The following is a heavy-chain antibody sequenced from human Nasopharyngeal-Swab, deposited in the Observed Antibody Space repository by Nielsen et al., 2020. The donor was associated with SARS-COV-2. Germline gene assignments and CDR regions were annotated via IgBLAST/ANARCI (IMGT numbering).Heavy chain of an antibody. CDR1: GFTFSSYS. V-gene: IGHV3-48*04. Sequence: GESLKISCAASGFTFSSYSMNWVRQAPGKGLEWVSYISSSGSTIYYADSVKGRFTISRDNAKNSLYLQMNSLRAEDTAVYYCARAREKVGATNYWGQGTLVTVSS. CDR2: ISSSGSTI. J-gene: IGHJ4*02. D-gene: IGHD1-26*01. CDR3: ARAREKVGATNY.